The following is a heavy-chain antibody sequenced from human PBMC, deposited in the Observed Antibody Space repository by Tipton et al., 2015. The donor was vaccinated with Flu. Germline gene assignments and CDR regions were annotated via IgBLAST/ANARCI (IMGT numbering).Heavy chain of an antibody. D-gene: IGHD5-24*01. J-gene: IGHJ4*02. V-gene: IGHV4-39*01. CDR1: GGSISSTTNY. Sequence: TLSLTCIVSGGSISSTTNYWGWIRQSPGKGLEWIGSIYYSGTTYFNPSLESRVTISVDTSKNQFSLNLSSVTAADTAIYYCTRQPRRDYYNLFDYWGQGTLVTVSS. CDR2: IYYSGTT. CDR3: TRQPRRDYYNLFDY.